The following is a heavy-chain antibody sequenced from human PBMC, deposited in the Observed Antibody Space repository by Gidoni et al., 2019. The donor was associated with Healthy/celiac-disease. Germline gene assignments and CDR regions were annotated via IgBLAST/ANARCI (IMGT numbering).Heavy chain of an antibody. CDR2: ISSSSSTI. D-gene: IGHD3-16*01. V-gene: IGHV3-48*02. J-gene: IGHJ6*02. Sequence: EVQLVESGGGLVQPGGSLRLSCAASGFTFSSYSMNWVRQAPGKGLEWVSYISSSSSTIYYADSVKGRFTISRDNAKNSLYLQMNSLRDEDTAVYYCARDFGYDYVWGSYSNYYYYGMDVWGQGTTVTVSS. CDR3: ARDFGYDYVWGSYSNYYYYGMDV. CDR1: GFTFSSYS.